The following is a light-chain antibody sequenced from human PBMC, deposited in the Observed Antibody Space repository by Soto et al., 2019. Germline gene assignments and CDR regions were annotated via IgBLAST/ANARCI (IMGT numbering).Light chain of an antibody. V-gene: IGKV1-9*01. CDR1: QGLSSD. CDR3: QQLNSYPIT. CDR2: AAS. Sequence: DIPLTQSPSFLSASVGDRVTITCRASQGLSSDLAWYQQKPGKAPKLLIYAASTLQSGVPSRFSGSGSGTEFPLTISSLQPEDFATYYCQQLNSYPITFGQGTRLEIK. J-gene: IGKJ5*01.